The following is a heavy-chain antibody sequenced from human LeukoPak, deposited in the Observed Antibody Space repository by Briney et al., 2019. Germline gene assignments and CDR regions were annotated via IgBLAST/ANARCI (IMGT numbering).Heavy chain of an antibody. V-gene: IGHV3-30-3*01. Sequence: GGSLRLSCAASGFTFSRYALHWVRQAPGKGPEWVAVISYDGSDKEYADTVKGRVTISRDNSKNTLFLQMNSLRIDDTAVYYCARDFGWLKTFDHWGLGTLVTVSS. CDR3: ARDFGWLKTFDH. J-gene: IGHJ4*02. D-gene: IGHD5-12*01. CDR2: ISYDGSDK. CDR1: GFTFSRYA.